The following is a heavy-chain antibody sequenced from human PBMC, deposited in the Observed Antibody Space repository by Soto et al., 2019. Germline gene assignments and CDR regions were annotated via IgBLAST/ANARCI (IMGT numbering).Heavy chain of an antibody. CDR3: ARALYYGDYYSFDY. V-gene: IGHV3-30-3*01. J-gene: IGHJ4*02. Sequence: PGGSLRLSCAASGFTFSSYAMHWVRQAPGKGLEWVAVISYDGSNKYYADSVKGRFTISRDNSKNTLYLQMNSLRAEDTAVYYCARALYYGDYYSFDYWGQGTLVTVSS. CDR2: ISYDGSNK. D-gene: IGHD4-17*01. CDR1: GFTFSSYA.